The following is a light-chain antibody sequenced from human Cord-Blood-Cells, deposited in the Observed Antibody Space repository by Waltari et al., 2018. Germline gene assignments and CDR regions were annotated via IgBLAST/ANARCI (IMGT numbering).Light chain of an antibody. CDR1: RSDVGRYNL. CDR3: CSYAGSSTYV. CDR2: EGS. J-gene: IGLJ1*01. Sequence: QSALTQPASVSGSHGQSLTISCTGTRSDVGRYNLVSWYPQHPGKAPKLMIYEGSKRPSGVSNRFSGSKSGNTASLTISGLQAEDEADYYCCSYAGSSTYVFGTGTKVTVL. V-gene: IGLV2-23*01.